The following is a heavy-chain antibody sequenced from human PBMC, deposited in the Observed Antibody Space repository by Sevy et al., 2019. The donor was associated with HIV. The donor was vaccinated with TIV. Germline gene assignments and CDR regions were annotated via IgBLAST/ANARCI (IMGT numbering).Heavy chain of an antibody. CDR1: GFTFSTYW. CDR2: IKQDGTDE. CDR3: ARALADWGSFHYSA. D-gene: IGHD3-16*02. J-gene: IGHJ5*02. V-gene: IGHV3-7*01. Sequence: GGSLRLSCAASGFTFSTYWMTWVRQAPGKGLEWVANIKQDGTDEEYVDSVKGRFTISRDNAKKTLYLRLDSLRADDTAVYFCARALADWGSFHYSAWGRGTLVTVSS.